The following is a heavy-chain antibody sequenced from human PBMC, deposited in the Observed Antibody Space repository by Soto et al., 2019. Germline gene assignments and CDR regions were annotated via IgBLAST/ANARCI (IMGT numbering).Heavy chain of an antibody. CDR2: ISSSSSTI. CDR1: GFTFSSYS. J-gene: IGHJ4*02. CDR3: ARSILLYDILTGYYPYYFDY. Sequence: GGSLRLSCAASGFTFSSYSMNWVRQAPGKGLEWVSYISSSSSTIYYADSVKGRFTISRDNAKNSLYLQMNSLRDEDTAVYYCARSILLYDILTGYYPYYFDYWGQGTLVTVSS. V-gene: IGHV3-48*02. D-gene: IGHD3-9*01.